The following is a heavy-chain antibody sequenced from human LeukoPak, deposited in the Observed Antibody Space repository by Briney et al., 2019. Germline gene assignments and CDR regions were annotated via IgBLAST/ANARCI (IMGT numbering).Heavy chain of an antibody. CDR1: GGSFSGYY. Sequence: SETLSLTCAVYGGSFSGYYWSWIRQPPGKGLEWIGEINHSGSTNYNPSLKSRVTISVDTSKNQFSLKLSSVTAADTAVYYCARDRQQTYDYWGQGTLVTVSS. V-gene: IGHV4-34*01. D-gene: IGHD6-13*01. CDR2: INHSGST. J-gene: IGHJ4*02. CDR3: ARDRQQTYDY.